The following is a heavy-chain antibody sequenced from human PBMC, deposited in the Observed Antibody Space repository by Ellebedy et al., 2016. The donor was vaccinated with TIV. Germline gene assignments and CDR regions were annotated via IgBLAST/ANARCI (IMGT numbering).Heavy chain of an antibody. CDR1: GFTFSSYP. CDR2: ISFDGTDK. CDR3: ARDSGSYPFDY. V-gene: IGHV3-30-3*01. Sequence: GESLKISCAASGFTFSSYPIHWIRQAPGKGLEWVAIISFDGTDKYYADSVKGRFTISRDNTKNTLYLQLSSLRAEDTAVYYCARDSGSYPFDYWGQGTLVTVSS. J-gene: IGHJ4*02. D-gene: IGHD1-26*01.